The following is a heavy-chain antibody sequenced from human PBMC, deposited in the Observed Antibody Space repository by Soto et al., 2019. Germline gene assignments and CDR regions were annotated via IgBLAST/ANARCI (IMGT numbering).Heavy chain of an antibody. Sequence: QVQLVQSGAEVKKPGSSVKVSCKASGGTFSSYAISWVRQAPGQGLEWMGGIIPIFGTANYAQKFQGRVTITADEXXSXAXXELSSLRSEDTAVYYCARDRYYYDSSGHMYDAFDIWGQGTMVTVSS. CDR1: GGTFSSYA. D-gene: IGHD3-22*01. J-gene: IGHJ3*02. CDR2: IIPIFGTA. V-gene: IGHV1-69*12. CDR3: ARDRYYYDSSGHMYDAFDI.